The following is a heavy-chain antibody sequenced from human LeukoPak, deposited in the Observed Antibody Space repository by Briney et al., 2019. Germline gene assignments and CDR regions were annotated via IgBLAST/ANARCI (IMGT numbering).Heavy chain of an antibody. Sequence: ASVKLSCKASGYTFTSYDINWVRQATGQGLEWMGCMNPNSGNTGSAQKFQGRVSMTRNNPISTAYMELSSLRFEETAVYYCARVGYDSSGYYLHDYWGQGTLVTVSS. CDR2: MNPNSGNT. J-gene: IGHJ4*02. D-gene: IGHD3-22*01. V-gene: IGHV1-8*01. CDR3: ARVGYDSSGYYLHDY. CDR1: GYTFTSYD.